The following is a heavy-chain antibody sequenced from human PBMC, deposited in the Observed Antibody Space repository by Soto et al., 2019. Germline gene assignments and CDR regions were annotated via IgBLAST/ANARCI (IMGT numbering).Heavy chain of an antibody. CDR1: GGPISSYY. Sequence: SETLSLTCTVSGGPISSYYWSWIRQPPGKGLEWIGYIYYSGSTNYNPSLKSRVTISVDTSKNQLSLKLSSVTAADTAVYYCARVWGGAFDIWGQGTMVTVSS. CDR2: IYYSGST. D-gene: IGHD3-10*01. V-gene: IGHV4-59*01. J-gene: IGHJ3*02. CDR3: ARVWGGAFDI.